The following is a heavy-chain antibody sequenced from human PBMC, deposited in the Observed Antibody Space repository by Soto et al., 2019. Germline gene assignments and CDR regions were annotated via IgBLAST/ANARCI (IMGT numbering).Heavy chain of an antibody. V-gene: IGHV4-59*01. D-gene: IGHD2-15*01. J-gene: IGHJ5*02. CDR3: ARGRYCSGGSCYGWFEP. Sequence: PSETLSLTCTVSGGSISSYYWSWIRQPPGKGQEWIGYIYYSGSTNYNPSLKSRVTISVDTSKNQFSLKLSSVTAADTAVYYCARGRYCSGGSCYGWFEPWGQGTLVTVSS. CDR1: GGSISSYY. CDR2: IYYSGST.